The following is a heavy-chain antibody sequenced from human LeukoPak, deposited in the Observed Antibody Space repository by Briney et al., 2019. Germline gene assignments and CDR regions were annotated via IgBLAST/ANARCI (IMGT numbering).Heavy chain of an antibody. V-gene: IGHV4-59*01. D-gene: IGHD6-13*01. CDR1: GGSISSYY. CDR3: ARGQLFYYYYYGMDV. Sequence: SETLSLTCTVSGGSISSYYWSWIRQPPGKGLEWIGYIYYSGSTNYNPSLKSRVTISVDTSKNQFSLKLSSVTAADTAVYYCARGQLFYYYYYGMDVWGQGTTVTVSS. CDR2: IYYSGST. J-gene: IGHJ6*02.